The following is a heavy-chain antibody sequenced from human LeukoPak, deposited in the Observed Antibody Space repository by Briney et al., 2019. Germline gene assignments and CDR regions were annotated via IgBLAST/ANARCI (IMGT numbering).Heavy chain of an antibody. D-gene: IGHD2-15*01. J-gene: IGHJ6*02. CDR3: ARDPCGGSCAPDGNDYYYYGMDV. V-gene: IGHV3-30-3*01. CDR2: ISYDGSNK. Sequence: PGGSLRLSCAASGFTFSSYAMHWVRQAPGKGLEWVAVISYDGSNKYYADSVKGRFTISRDNSKNTLYLQMNSLRAEDTAVYYCARDPCGGSCAPDGNDYYYYGMDVWGQGTTVTVSS. CDR1: GFTFSSYA.